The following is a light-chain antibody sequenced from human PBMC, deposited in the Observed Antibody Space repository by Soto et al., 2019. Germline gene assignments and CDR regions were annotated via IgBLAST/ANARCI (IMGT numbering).Light chain of an antibody. CDR3: GAWDSGLSGVL. CDR1: TSNIGNNY. J-gene: IGLJ2*01. Sequence: QSVLTQPPSVSAAPGQQVTISCSGATSNIGNNYVSWYQQLPGAAPKLLIYDTNNRPSEIPDRFSGSRSGTSATLAITGLQTGDEAVYDCGAWDSGLSGVLFGGGTKLTVL. V-gene: IGLV1-51*01. CDR2: DTN.